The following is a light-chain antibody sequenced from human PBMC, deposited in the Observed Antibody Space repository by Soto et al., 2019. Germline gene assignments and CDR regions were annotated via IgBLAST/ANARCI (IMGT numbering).Light chain of an antibody. V-gene: IGKV1-8*01. CDR2: AAS. Sequence: AILMTQSPSSFSASTGDRVTITCRASQGISSYLAWYQQKPGKAPKLLIYAASTLQSGVPSRFSGSGYGTEFNLTISGLLTEDFAAYHCQQLYTLPFTFGQGTRLEIK. J-gene: IGKJ5*01. CDR3: QQLYTLPFT. CDR1: QGISSY.